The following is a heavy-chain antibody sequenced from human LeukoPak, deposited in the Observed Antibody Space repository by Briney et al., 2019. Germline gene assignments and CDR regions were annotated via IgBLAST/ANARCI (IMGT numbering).Heavy chain of an antibody. D-gene: IGHD3-3*02. J-gene: IGHJ4*02. CDR3: ARINGGI. CDR2: IYYTGST. V-gene: IGHV4-59*08. Sequence: PSETLSLTCTVSGGSISSYYWSWIRQPPGKGLEWIGHIYYTGSTNYNPSLKSRVTMSVDRSKNQFSLKLTSVTAADTAVYYCARINGGIWGQGTLVTVSS. CDR1: GGSISSYY.